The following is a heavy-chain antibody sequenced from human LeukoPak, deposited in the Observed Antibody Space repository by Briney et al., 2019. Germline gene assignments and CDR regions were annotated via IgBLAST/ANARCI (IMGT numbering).Heavy chain of an antibody. CDR3: ARWSGWLHKSFDY. V-gene: IGHV4-39*07. J-gene: IGHJ4*02. Sequence: SETLSLTCTVSGGSISSSSYHWGWIRQPPGKGLEWIGSSYYSGSTYYNPSLESRVTISVDTSKNQFSLKLSSVTAADTAVYYCARWSGWLHKSFDYWGQGTLVTVSS. CDR2: SYYSGST. CDR1: GGSISSSSYH. D-gene: IGHD5-24*01.